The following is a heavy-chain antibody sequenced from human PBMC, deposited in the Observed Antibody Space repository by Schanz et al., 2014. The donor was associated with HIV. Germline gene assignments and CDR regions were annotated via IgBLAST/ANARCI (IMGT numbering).Heavy chain of an antibody. CDR2: IWYDGSKK. J-gene: IGHJ6*02. CDR1: GFTFSSYG. V-gene: IGHV3-33*08. D-gene: IGHD3-22*01. Sequence: VRLVESGGGLVQPGRSLRLSCAASGFTFSSYGIHWVRQAPGKGLEWVALIWYDGSKKYYADSVKGRFTISRDNSKNTLFLQMNSLRAEDTAVYYCARDREIGQHYYYDNSGHSMDVWGQGTTVSVS. CDR3: ARDREIGQHYYYDNSGHSMDV.